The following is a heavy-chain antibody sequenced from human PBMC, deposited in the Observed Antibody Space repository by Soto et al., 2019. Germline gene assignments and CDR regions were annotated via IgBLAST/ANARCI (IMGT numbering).Heavy chain of an antibody. CDR1: GGSIWSSDNS. CDR2: IYSSGST. V-gene: IGHV4-39*02. Sequence: HSDSMAIGSTSSGGSIWSSDNSWSLIKQTPGTGLEWIGAIYSSGSTYFDPSLKSRVAISMDTSNNSFPLRLMSATAADTAVYYCASLAQAGDDTEDVGTWFDPWRLRTPVTGSS. D-gene: IGHD2-21*01. CDR3: ASLAQAGDDTEDVGTWFDP. J-gene: IGHJ5*02.